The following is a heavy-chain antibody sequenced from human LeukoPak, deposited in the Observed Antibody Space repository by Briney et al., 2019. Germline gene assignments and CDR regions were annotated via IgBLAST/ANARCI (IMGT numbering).Heavy chain of an antibody. D-gene: IGHD2-2*01. CDR2: IIPIFGTA. CDR1: GGTFSSYA. CDR3: ARVRGKYCSSTSCYSFDY. J-gene: IGHJ4*02. V-gene: IGHV1-69*13. Sequence: SVKVSCKASGGTFSSYAISWVRQAPGQGLEWMGGIIPIFGTANYAQKFQGRVTITADESTSIAYMELSSLRSEDTAVYYCARVRGKYCSSTSCYSFDYWGQGTLVTVSS.